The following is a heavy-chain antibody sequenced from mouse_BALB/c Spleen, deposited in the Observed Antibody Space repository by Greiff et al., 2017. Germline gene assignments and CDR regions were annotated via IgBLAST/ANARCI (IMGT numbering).Heavy chain of an antibody. J-gene: IGHJ2*01. CDR2: ISSGGSYT. CDR1: GFTFSSYG. D-gene: IGHD1-1*01. V-gene: IGHV5-6*01. Sequence: EVQGVESGGDLVKPGGSLKLSCAASGFTFSSYGMSWVRQTPDKRLEWVATISSGGSYTYYPDSVKGRFTISRDNAKNTLYLQMSSLKSEDTAMYYCARQGNYGSSYYFDYWGQGTTLTVSS. CDR3: ARQGNYGSSYYFDY.